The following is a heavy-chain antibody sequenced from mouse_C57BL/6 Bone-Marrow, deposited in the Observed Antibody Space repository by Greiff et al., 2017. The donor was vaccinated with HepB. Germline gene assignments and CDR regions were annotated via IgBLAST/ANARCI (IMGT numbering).Heavy chain of an antibody. D-gene: IGHD2-3*01. Sequence: VKLQESGAELVRPGTSVKVSCKASGYAFTNYLIEWVKQRPGQGLEWIGVINPGSGGTNYNEKFKGKATLTADKSSSTAYMQLSSLTSEDSAVYFCARCRWFLWYFDVWGTGTTVTVSS. V-gene: IGHV1-54*01. CDR1: GYAFTNYL. CDR2: INPGSGGT. J-gene: IGHJ1*03. CDR3: ARCRWFLWYFDV.